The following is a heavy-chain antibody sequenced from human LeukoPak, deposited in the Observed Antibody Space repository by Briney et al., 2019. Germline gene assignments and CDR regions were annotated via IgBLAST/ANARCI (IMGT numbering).Heavy chain of an antibody. CDR3: ARWRWLRNFDY. CDR2: IYYSGST. D-gene: IGHD3-9*01. Sequence: SETLSLTCTVSGGSISSSSYYWGWIRQPPGKGLEWIGSIYYSGSTYYNPSLKSRVTTSVDTSKNQFSLKLSSVTAADTAVYYCARWRWLRNFDYWGQGTLVTVPS. V-gene: IGHV4-39*01. J-gene: IGHJ4*02. CDR1: GGSISSSSYY.